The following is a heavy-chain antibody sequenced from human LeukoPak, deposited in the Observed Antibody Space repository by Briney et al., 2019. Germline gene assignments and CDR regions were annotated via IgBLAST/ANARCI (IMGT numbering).Heavy chain of an antibody. D-gene: IGHD2-2*01. CDR2: ISGSGGST. CDR1: GFTFSSYA. CDR3: AKTTHIVVVPAAYPDY. V-gene: IGHV3-23*01. Sequence: GGSLTLSCAPSGFTFSSYAMSWVRQAPGEGVEWVSSISGSGGSTYHADSLKSRFTISRNNSKKTLYVQMNRLRAEDTAVYYGAKTTHIVVVPAAYPDYWGQGTLVTVSS. J-gene: IGHJ4*02.